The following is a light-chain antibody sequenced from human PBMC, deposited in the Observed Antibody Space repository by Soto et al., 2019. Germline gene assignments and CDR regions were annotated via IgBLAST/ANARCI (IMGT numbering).Light chain of an antibody. Sequence: TQSPAPLSVSPAERATLSCMASQSVSSYLARFQQTPCQAPRLLIYDASNRATGIPARFSGSGSGADFTLTISSLEPEDFAVYYCQQLGTFGGGTKVDIK. V-gene: IGKV3-11*01. J-gene: IGKJ4*01. CDR1: QSVSSY. CDR2: DAS. CDR3: QQLGT.